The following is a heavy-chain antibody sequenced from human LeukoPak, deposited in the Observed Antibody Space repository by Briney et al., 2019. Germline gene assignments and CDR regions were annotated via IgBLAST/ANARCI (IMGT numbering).Heavy chain of an antibody. D-gene: IGHD3-22*01. CDR1: GYTFTVYY. J-gene: IGHJ5*02. CDR2: INPNSGGT. Sequence: GASVKVSCKASGYTFTVYYMHWVRQAPGQGREWVGWINPNSGGTNYAQKFQGRVTITRDTAISTAYMELSRLRSDHTAVYYCARDTLYYDSSGYNWFDPWGQGTLVTVSS. CDR3: ARDTLYYDSSGYNWFDP. V-gene: IGHV1-2*02.